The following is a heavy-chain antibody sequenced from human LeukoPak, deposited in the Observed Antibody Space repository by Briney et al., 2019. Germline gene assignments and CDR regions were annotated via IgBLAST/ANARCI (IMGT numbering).Heavy chain of an antibody. CDR1: EFTFSDYY. D-gene: IGHD2-8*01. CDR2: ISSSGSTI. J-gene: IGHJ3*02. Sequence: KPGGSLRLSCAASEFTFSDYYMSWIRQAPGKGLEWVSYISSSGSTIYYADSVKGRFTISRDNAKNSLYLQMNSLRADDTAVYYCAKDSWSRNGIYDPFDIWGQGTMVTVSS. CDR3: AKDSWSRNGIYDPFDI. V-gene: IGHV3-11*01.